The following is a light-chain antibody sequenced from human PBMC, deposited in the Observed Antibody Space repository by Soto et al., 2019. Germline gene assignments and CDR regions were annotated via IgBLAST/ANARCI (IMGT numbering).Light chain of an antibody. CDR2: EVT. CDR1: SSDVGSYNR. CDR3: ASYTSSRVWV. Sequence: QSVLTQPPSVSGSPGQSVTISCTGTSSDVGSYNRVSWYQQPPGTAPKVIIYEVTNRPSGVPVRFSGSKSANMASLTISGLQAEDEADYYCASYTSSRVWVFGGGTKVTVL. V-gene: IGLV2-18*02. J-gene: IGLJ3*02.